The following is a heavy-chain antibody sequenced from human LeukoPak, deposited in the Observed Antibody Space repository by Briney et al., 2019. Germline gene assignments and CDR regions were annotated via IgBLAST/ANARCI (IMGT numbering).Heavy chain of an antibody. CDR3: ARERVDYYDSSGYGIDY. CDR1: GFTFSDYY. D-gene: IGHD3-22*01. V-gene: IGHV3-11*01. J-gene: IGHJ4*02. Sequence: GGSLRLSCAASGFTFSDYYMSWIRQAPGKGLEWVSYISSSGSTIYYADSVKGRFTISGDNAKNSLYLQMNSLRAEDTAVYYCARERVDYYDSSGYGIDYWGQGTLVTVSS. CDR2: ISSSGSTI.